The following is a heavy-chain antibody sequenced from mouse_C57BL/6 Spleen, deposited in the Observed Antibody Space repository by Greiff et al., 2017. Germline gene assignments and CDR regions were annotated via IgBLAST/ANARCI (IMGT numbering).Heavy chain of an antibody. CDR2: INPNYGTT. V-gene: IGHV1-39*01. CDR3: ARSRNYYGSRGDWYFDV. CDR1: GYSFTDYN. Sequence: VQLQQSGPELVKPGASVKISCKASGYSFTDYNMNWVKQSNGKSLEWIGVINPNYGTTSYNQKFKGKATLTVDQSSSTAYMQLNSLTSEYSAVYYCARSRNYYGSRGDWYFDVWGTGTTVTVSS. D-gene: IGHD1-1*01. J-gene: IGHJ1*03.